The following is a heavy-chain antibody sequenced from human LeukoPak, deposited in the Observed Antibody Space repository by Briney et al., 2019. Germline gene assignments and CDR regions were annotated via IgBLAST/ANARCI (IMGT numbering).Heavy chain of an antibody. J-gene: IGHJ4*02. CDR3: TKAPLRSCSGAFCYPFDS. V-gene: IGHV3-23*01. CDR1: GFTFSNYG. CDR2: TVGGRPDT. Sequence: GGSLRLSCAASGFTFSNYGLSWVRQTPWKGLEWVAATVGGRPDTYHADSVKGRFTVSRDDPRNTIFLQMNSLRIEDTAVYYCTKAPLRSCSGAFCYPFDSWGPGTLVTVSS. D-gene: IGHD2-8*02.